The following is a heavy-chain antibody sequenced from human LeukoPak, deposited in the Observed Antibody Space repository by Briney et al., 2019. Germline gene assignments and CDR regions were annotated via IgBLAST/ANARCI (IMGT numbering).Heavy chain of an antibody. CDR1: GGSISSGGYY. D-gene: IGHD2-21*02. Sequence: SETLSLTCTVSGGSISSGGYYWSWIRQPPGKGLEWIGYIYHSGSTYYNPSLKSRVTISVDRSKNQFSLKLSSVTAADTAVYYCARDGAGWGRTNAFDIWGQGTMVTVSS. CDR2: IYHSGST. V-gene: IGHV4-30-2*01. J-gene: IGHJ3*02. CDR3: ARDGAGWGRTNAFDI.